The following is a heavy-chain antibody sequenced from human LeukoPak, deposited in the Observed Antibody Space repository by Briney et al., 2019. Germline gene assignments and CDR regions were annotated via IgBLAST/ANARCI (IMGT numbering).Heavy chain of an antibody. D-gene: IGHD2-15*01. Sequence: GGSLRLSCAAFGFTVSSNYMSWVRQAPGKGLEWVSVIYSGGSTYYADSVKGRFTISRDNSKNTLYLQMNSLRAEDTAVYYCARDRGAQDPECSGGSCYGVYWGQGTLVTVSS. V-gene: IGHV3-66*01. CDR2: IYSGGST. CDR3: ARDRGAQDPECSGGSCYGVY. J-gene: IGHJ4*02. CDR1: GFTVSSNY.